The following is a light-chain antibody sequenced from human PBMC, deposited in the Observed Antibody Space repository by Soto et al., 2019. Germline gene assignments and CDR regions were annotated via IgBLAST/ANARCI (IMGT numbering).Light chain of an antibody. CDR2: WAS. J-gene: IGKJ5*01. Sequence: DIVMTQSPDSLAVSLVERATINCKSSQSVLYISNNKNYLAWYQQKPGQPPRLLIYWASTRESGVPDLFSGSGSGTDFTLTISSLQAEDVAVYYCQQYYSSITFGQGTRLEIK. CDR3: QQYYSSIT. CDR1: QSVLYISNNKNY. V-gene: IGKV4-1*01.